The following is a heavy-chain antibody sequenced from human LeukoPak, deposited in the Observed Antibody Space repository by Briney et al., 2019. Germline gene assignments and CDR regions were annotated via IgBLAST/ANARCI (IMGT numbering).Heavy chain of an antibody. D-gene: IGHD4-17*01. V-gene: IGHV3-48*03. CDR1: GFTFSSYE. CDR2: ISVSSVI. J-gene: IGHJ4*02. CDR3: ARGRRGDGDSIDF. Sequence: GGSLRLSCAASGFTFSSYEMNWVRQAPGKGLEWVSYISVSSVIFSADSVKGRFTISRDNAKNSLYLQMNSLRAEDTAVYYCARGRRGDGDSIDFWGQGSLVTVSS.